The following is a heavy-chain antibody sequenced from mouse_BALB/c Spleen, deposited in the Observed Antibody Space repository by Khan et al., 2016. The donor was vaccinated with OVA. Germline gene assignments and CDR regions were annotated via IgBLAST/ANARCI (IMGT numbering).Heavy chain of an antibody. D-gene: IGHD1-1*02. CDR3: ASGGYWYFDV. Sequence: QIQLVQSGPELKKPGETVKISCKASGYPFTNYGMNWVKQAPGKGLKWMGWINTYTREPTYADDFKGRFAFSLETSASTAYLQIDNLKNEDTASYFCASGGYWYFDVWGAGTTVTVSS. V-gene: IGHV9-3-1*01. CDR1: GYPFTNYG. CDR2: INTYTREP. J-gene: IGHJ1*01.